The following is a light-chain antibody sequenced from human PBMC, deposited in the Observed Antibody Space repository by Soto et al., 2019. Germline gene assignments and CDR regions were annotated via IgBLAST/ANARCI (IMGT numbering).Light chain of an antibody. V-gene: IGLV2-14*01. CDR1: SSDVGGYNY. J-gene: IGLJ1*01. CDR2: DVS. Sequence: QSALTQPASVPGSPGQSITISCTGTSSDVGGYNYVSWYQQNPNKAPKLMIYDVSNRPSGVSNRFSGSKSGNTASLTISGLQAEDEADYYCSSYTRSNTRVFGTGTKLTVL. CDR3: SSYTRSNTRV.